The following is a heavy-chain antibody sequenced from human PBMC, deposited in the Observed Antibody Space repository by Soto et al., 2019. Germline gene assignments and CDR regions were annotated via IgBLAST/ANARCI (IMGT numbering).Heavy chain of an antibody. CDR2: IWHNGKNK. CDR1: GFAFSNFG. V-gene: IGHV3-33*01. CDR3: ARDPGQDEAMDY. Sequence: QVQVGESGGGVVQPGRSLRLSCVASGFAFSNFGMHWVRQVPGKGLEWVAVIWHNGKNKDYADYAKGRFTISRDNSKNILYLEMNSLRVEDTAVYYCARDPGQDEAMDYWGQGTLVTVSS. J-gene: IGHJ4*02.